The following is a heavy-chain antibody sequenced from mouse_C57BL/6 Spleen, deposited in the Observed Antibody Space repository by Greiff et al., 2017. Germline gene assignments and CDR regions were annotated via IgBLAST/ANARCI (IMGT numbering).Heavy chain of an antibody. V-gene: IGHV5-6*01. CDR3: ARHPPTVVPFDY. CDR2: ISSGGSYT. D-gene: IGHD1-1*01. CDR1: GFTFSSYG. J-gene: IGHJ2*01. Sequence: EVQLVESGGDLVKPGGSLKLSCAASGFTFSSYGMSWVRQTPDKRLEWVATISSGGSYTYYPDSVKGRFTISRDNAKNTLYLQMSSLKSEDTAMYYCARHPPTVVPFDYWGQGTTLTVSS.